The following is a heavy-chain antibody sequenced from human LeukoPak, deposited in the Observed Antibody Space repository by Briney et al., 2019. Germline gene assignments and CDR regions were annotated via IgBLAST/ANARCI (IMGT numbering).Heavy chain of an antibody. CDR3: AKVYSCSWYLFDY. CDR2: ISSSDFST. Sequence: PGGSLRLSCAASGFTFSSYAITWVRQAPGKGLEWVSSISSSDFSTYYADSVKGRFTISRDNSKNTLYLQMNSLRAEDTALYYCAKVYSCSWYLFDYWGQRTLVTVSS. D-gene: IGHD6-13*01. CDR1: GFTFSSYA. V-gene: IGHV3-23*01. J-gene: IGHJ4*02.